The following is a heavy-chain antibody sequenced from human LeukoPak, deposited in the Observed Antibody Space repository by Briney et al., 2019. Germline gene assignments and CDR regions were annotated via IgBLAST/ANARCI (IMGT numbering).Heavy chain of an antibody. V-gene: IGHV3-48*04. CDR1: GFTFGSYS. J-gene: IGHJ4*02. Sequence: PGGSLRLSCAASGFTFGSYSMNWVRQAPGKGLEWVSYISSSSSTIYYADSVKGRFTISRDNAKNSLYLQVNSLKTEDTAVYYCARDRVWTVLYWGQGTLVTVSS. CDR2: ISSSSSTI. D-gene: IGHD6-13*01. CDR3: ARDRVWTVLY.